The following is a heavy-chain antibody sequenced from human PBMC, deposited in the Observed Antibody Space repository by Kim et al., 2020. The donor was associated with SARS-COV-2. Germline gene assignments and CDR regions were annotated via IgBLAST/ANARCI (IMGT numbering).Heavy chain of an antibody. V-gene: IGHV5-51*01. CDR3: ARLTMRVAAAPFRY. D-gene: IGHD6-13*01. Sequence: SPSCQGQVTISADKSSSTAYLQWSSLKASDTAMYYCARLTMRVAAAPFRYWGQGTLVTVSS. J-gene: IGHJ4*02.